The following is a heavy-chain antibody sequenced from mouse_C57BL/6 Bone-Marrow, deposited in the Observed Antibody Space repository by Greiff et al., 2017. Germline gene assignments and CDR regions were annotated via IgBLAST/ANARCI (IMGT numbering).Heavy chain of an antibody. V-gene: IGHV1-81*01. D-gene: IGHD2-5*01. CDR2: IYPRSGNP. Sequence: VQLQQSGAELARPGASVKLSCKASGYTFTSSGISWVKQRTGQGLEWIGEIYPRSGNPYYNEKFKGKATLTADKSSSTAYMELRSLTSEDSAVYFCASSYYSNYPWFAYWGQGTLVTFSA. CDR1: GYTFTSSG. CDR3: ASSYYSNYPWFAY. J-gene: IGHJ3*01.